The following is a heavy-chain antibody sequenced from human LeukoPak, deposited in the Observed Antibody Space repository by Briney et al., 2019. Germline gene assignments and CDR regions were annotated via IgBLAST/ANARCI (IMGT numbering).Heavy chain of an antibody. CDR3: AKSLDYDSSGYSVD. Sequence: GGSLRLSCAASGFTFSSYGMSWVRQAPGKGLEWVSAISGSGGSTYYADSVKGRFTISRDNSKNTLYLQMNSLRAEDTAVHYCAKSLDYDSSGYSVDWGQGTLVTVSS. CDR1: GFTFSSYG. D-gene: IGHD3-22*01. CDR2: ISGSGGST. J-gene: IGHJ4*02. V-gene: IGHV3-23*01.